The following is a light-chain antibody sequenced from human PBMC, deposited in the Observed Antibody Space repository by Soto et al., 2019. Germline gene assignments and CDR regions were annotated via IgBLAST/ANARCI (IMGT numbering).Light chain of an antibody. CDR1: SSDVGNYNF. CDR2: DVT. Sequence: QSALTQPRSVSGSPGQSVTISCTGTSSDVGNYNFVSWYQRHPDKGPKLILYDVTKRPSGVPDRFSGSKSGNTASLTISGLQAEDEADYYCCSYAGRYSYVFGSGTKVTVL. J-gene: IGLJ1*01. CDR3: CSYAGRYSYV. V-gene: IGLV2-11*01.